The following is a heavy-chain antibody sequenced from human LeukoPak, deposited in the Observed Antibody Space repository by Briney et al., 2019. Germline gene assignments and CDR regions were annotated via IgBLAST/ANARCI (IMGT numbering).Heavy chain of an antibody. CDR1: GFTFGSYA. Sequence: GGSLRLSCAASGFTFGSYAMSWVRQAPGKGLEWVSAISGSGGSTYYADSVKGRFTISRDNSKNTLYLQMNSLRAEDTAVYYCAKTVVILYYFDYWGQGTLVTVSS. V-gene: IGHV3-23*01. CDR2: ISGSGGST. CDR3: AKTVVILYYFDY. D-gene: IGHD3-22*01. J-gene: IGHJ4*02.